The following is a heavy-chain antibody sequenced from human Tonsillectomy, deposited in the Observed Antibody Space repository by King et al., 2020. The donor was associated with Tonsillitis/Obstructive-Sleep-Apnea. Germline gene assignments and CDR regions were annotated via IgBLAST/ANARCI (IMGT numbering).Heavy chain of an antibody. Sequence: EVQLVESGGGLIQPGGSLRLSCAASGFTVSSNYMSWVRQAPGKGLEWVSVIYSGGSTYYADSVKGRFTISRDNSKNTLYLQRNSLRAEDTAVYYCARDQDYGSGSYFHYYYYMDVWGKGTTVTVSS. V-gene: IGHV3-53*01. CDR1: GFTVSSNY. J-gene: IGHJ6*03. CDR3: ARDQDYGSGSYFHYYYYMDV. CDR2: IYSGGST. D-gene: IGHD3-10*01.